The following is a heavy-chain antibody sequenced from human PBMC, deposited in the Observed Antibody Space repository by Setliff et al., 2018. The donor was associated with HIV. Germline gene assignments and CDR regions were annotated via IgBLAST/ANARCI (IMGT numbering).Heavy chain of an antibody. CDR2: VGQDGSEK. V-gene: IGHV3-7*01. CDR3: ARGQTSVTLQFDH. D-gene: IGHD4-17*01. Sequence: GGSLRLSCAASRFDFNNYWMCWVRQAPGKGLEWVANVGQDGSEKNYVDSVKGRFTISRDNAKNSLFLQMNSLRAEDTAVYYCARGQTSVTLQFDHWGQGTLVTVSS. J-gene: IGHJ4*02. CDR1: RFDFNNYW.